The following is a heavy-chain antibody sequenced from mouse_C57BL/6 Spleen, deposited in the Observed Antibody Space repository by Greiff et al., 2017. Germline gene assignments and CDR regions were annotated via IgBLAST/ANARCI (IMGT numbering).Heavy chain of an antibody. J-gene: IGHJ2*01. CDR1: GFTFSSYG. Sequence: EVHLVESGGDLVKPGGSLKLSCAASGFTFSSYGMSWVRQTPDKRLEWVATISSGGSYTYYPDSVKGRFTISRDNAKNTLYLQMSSLKSEDTAMYYCARHEGLGRTPFDYWGQGTTLTVSS. V-gene: IGHV5-6*01. CDR3: ARHEGLGRTPFDY. CDR2: ISSGGSYT. D-gene: IGHD4-1*01.